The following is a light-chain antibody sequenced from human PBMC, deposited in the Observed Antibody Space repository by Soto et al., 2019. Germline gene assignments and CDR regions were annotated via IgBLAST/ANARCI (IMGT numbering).Light chain of an antibody. CDR3: QQYNHWPRT. Sequence: EIVLTQSPGTLSLSPGERATLSCRASQSVSSSYLAWYQQKPGQPPRLLIYDSSTRATDIPARFTGSGSGTEFTLTITSLQSEDFALYFCQQYNHWPRTFGLGTKV. CDR1: QSVSSSY. CDR2: DSS. J-gene: IGKJ1*01. V-gene: IGKV3-15*01.